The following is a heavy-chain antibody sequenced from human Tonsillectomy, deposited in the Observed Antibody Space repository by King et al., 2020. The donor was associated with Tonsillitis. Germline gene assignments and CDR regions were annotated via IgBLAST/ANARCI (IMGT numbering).Heavy chain of an antibody. CDR3: VKDDQFGQTGYYYMDV. J-gene: IGHJ6*03. Sequence: VQLVESGGGVVQPGGSLRLSCATSGFTFDDYAMHWVRQAPGKGLEWVSLISGDGGKTFYTYSGKGRFTISRDNSKNSLYLQMNSLRTEDTALYYCVKDDQFGQTGYYYMDVWGKGTTVTVSS. D-gene: IGHD3-10*01. V-gene: IGHV3-43*02. CDR2: ISGDGGKT. CDR1: GFTFDDYA.